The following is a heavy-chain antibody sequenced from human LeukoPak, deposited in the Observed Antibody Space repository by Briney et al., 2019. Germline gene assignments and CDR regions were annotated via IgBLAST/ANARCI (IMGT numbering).Heavy chain of an antibody. CDR2: IYYSGST. D-gene: IGHD3-10*01. V-gene: IGHV4-39*07. Sequence: SETLPLTCTVSGGSISSSSYYWGWIRQPPGKGLEWIGSIYYSGSTYYNPSLKSRVTISVDTSKNQFSLKLSSVTAADTAVYYCARDRGSGSYYSGPYYYYGMDVWGQGTTVTVSS. J-gene: IGHJ6*02. CDR1: GGSISSSSYY. CDR3: ARDRGSGSYYSGPYYYYGMDV.